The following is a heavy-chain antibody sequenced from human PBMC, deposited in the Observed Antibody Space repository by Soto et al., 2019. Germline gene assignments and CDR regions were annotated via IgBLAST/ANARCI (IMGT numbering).Heavy chain of an antibody. CDR2: IDPSASYT. CDR1: GYSFTNYW. CDR3: ARQEGPAVTYYYYGKDV. Sequence: GESLKSACNGPGYSFTNYWIRRVRQMPGKGLEWMGRIDPSASYTNHSPSFQGHVTISADKSIRPAFLQWNSLKASGNAMYYCARQEGPAVTYYYYGKDVWGQGTTVTVSS. J-gene: IGHJ6*02. V-gene: IGHV5-10-1*01. D-gene: IGHD6-19*01.